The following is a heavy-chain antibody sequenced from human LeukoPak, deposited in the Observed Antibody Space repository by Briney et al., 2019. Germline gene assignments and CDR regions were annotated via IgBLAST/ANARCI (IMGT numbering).Heavy chain of an antibody. Sequence: GGSLRLSCAVSGFTLSSYWMSWVRQAPGKGLEWVANIKQDGSEKYYVDSVKGRFTISRDNAKNSVYLQMNSLRAEDTAVYYCARGLLVANWFDPWGQGTLVTVSS. CDR1: GFTLSSYW. J-gene: IGHJ5*02. CDR2: IKQDGSEK. CDR3: ARGLLVANWFDP. D-gene: IGHD2-2*01. V-gene: IGHV3-7*01.